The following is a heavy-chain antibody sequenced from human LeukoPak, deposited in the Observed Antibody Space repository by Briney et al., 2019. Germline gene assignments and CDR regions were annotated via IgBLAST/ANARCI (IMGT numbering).Heavy chain of an antibody. CDR2: IKQDGSEK. D-gene: IGHD1-26*01. CDR1: GFTFSSYW. V-gene: IGHV3-7*01. CDR3: ATDSRIVGATGASDI. Sequence: GGSLRLSCVASGFTFSSYWMSWVRQAPGKGLEWVANIKQDGSEKHYVDSVRGRFTISRDNAKNSLYLQMNSLRAEDTAVYYCATDSRIVGATGASDIWGQGTMVTVSS. J-gene: IGHJ3*02.